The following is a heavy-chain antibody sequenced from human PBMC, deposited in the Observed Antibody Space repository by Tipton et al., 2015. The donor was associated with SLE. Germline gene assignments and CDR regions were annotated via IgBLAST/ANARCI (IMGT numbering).Heavy chain of an antibody. CDR3: ARQYYDRYYFDY. J-gene: IGHJ4*02. Sequence: QSGPEVKKPGASVKVSCKASGYTFTSYDINWVRQATGQGLEWMGWMNPNRGNTGYAQKFQGRVTKTRNTSISTAYMELSSLRAEDTAVYYCARQYYDRYYFDYWGQGTLVTFAS. CDR1: GYTFTSYD. V-gene: IGHV1-8*02. CDR2: MNPNRGNT. D-gene: IGHD3-22*01.